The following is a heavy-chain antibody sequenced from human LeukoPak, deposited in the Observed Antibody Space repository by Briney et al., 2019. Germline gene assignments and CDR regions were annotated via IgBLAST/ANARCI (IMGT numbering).Heavy chain of an antibody. Sequence: PGGSLRLSCAASGFTFRSYGMHWVRQAPDKGLEWVAFIRYDGSNKYYADSVKSRFTISRDNSKNTLYLQMNSLRAEDTAVYYCARTKIKIRWFDPWGQGTLVTVSS. CDR1: GFTFRSYG. V-gene: IGHV3-30*02. D-gene: IGHD3-10*01. CDR2: IRYDGSNK. J-gene: IGHJ5*02. CDR3: ARTKIKIRWFDP.